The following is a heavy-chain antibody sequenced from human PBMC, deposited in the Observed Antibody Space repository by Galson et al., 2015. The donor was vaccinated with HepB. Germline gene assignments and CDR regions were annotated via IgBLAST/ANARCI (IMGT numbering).Heavy chain of an antibody. Sequence: SCKASGYTFTGYYMHWVRQAPGQGLEWMGWINPDRGGTNYAQKFQGRVTMTKDASISTVYMELRRLRSDDTAVYYCARGQFYYDSSGYYGAFDIWGQGTMITVSS. CDR3: ARGQFYYDSSGYYGAFDI. CDR2: INPDRGGT. CDR1: GYTFTGYY. J-gene: IGHJ3*02. V-gene: IGHV1-2*02. D-gene: IGHD3-22*01.